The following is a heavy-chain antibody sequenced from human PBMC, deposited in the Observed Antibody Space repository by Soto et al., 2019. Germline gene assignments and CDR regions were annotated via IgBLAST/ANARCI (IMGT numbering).Heavy chain of an antibody. CDR2: IIPIVGTG. V-gene: IGHV1-69*13. CDR3: ARPQWYHAFDI. J-gene: IGHJ3*02. Sequence: SVKFSCKASGGTFSSYAISWVRQAPGQGHEWMGGIIPIVGTGNYAQKFQGSVTITAXXXXSXXXMELSSLRSEDTAVYYCARPQWYHAFDIWG. CDR1: GGTFSSYA. D-gene: IGHD2-2*01.